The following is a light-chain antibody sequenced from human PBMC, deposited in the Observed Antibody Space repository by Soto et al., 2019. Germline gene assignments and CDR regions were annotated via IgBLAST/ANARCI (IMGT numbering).Light chain of an antibody. CDR1: QSVSSN. V-gene: IGKV3-15*01. Sequence: EIVMTQSPATLSVSPGERATLSCRASQSVSSNLAWYQQKPGQAPRLLIYGASTRATGIPARFSGSGSGTKFTRTISSLQSEDFAVYYCQQYNNWPLTFGGGTKVDIK. CDR3: QQYNNWPLT. CDR2: GAS. J-gene: IGKJ4*01.